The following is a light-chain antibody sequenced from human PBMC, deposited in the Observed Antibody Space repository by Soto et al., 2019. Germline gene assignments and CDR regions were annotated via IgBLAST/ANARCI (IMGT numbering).Light chain of an antibody. CDR2: GNS. J-gene: IGLJ1*01. Sequence: QSVLTQPPSVSGAPGQRVTISCTGSSSTIGAGYDVHWYQQLPGTAPKLLIYGNSNRPSGVPDRFSGSKSGTSASLAITGLQDEDEADYYCQAYDSSRSGYVFGTGTKLTVL. CDR3: QAYDSSRSGYV. V-gene: IGLV1-40*01. CDR1: SSTIGAGYD.